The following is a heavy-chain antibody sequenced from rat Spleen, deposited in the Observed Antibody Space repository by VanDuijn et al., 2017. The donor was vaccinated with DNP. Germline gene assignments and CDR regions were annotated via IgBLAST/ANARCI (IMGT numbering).Heavy chain of an antibody. J-gene: IGHJ3*01. D-gene: IGHD1-10*01. V-gene: IGHV5-22*01. CDR1: GFTFSGYF. CDR3: ARPIYNNHGGFAY. CDR2: ITYDGGST. Sequence: EVQLVESGGGLVQPGRSLKLSCAASGFTFSGYFMAWVRQAPTKGLEWVAYITYDGGSTYYRDSVKGRFTISRDNAKNTLYLQMNSLRSEDMATYYCARPIYNNHGGFAYWGQGTLVTVSS.